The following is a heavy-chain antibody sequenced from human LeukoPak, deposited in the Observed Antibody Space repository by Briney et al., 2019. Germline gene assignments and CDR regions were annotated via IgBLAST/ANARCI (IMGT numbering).Heavy chain of an antibody. D-gene: IGHD2-15*01. CDR2: IIPIFGTA. V-gene: IGHV1-69*05. Sequence: GSSVKVSCKASGGTFISYAISWVRQAPGQGLEWMGGIIPIFGTANYAQKFQGRVTITTDESTSTAYMELSSLRSEDTAVYYCARRYCSGGSCSYYYGMDVWGQGTTVTVSS. CDR3: ARRYCSGGSCSYYYGMDV. CDR1: GGTFISYA. J-gene: IGHJ6*02.